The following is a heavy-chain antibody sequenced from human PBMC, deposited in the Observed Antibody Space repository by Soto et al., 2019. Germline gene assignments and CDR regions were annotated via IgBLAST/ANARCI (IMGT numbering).Heavy chain of an antibody. CDR1: AFTFRNYA. Sequence: GGSLRLSCAASAFTFRNYAMSWVPQAPGKGLEWVSAIGDSGATTYYADSVKGRFTISRDNSKNTLYLQMNNLKAEDTAFFYCAKDRSSTSCYGFDYWGPGALVTVSS. J-gene: IGHJ4*02. D-gene: IGHD2-2*01. CDR2: IGDSGATT. CDR3: AKDRSSTSCYGFDY. V-gene: IGHV3-23*01.